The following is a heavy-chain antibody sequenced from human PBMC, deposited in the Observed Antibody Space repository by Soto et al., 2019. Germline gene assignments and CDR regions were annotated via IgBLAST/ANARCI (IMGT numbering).Heavy chain of an antibody. V-gene: IGHV3-30*18. CDR1: GFTFSSYG. CDR3: AKEEDSSSWPFDY. D-gene: IGHD6-13*01. CDR2: ISYDGSNK. J-gene: IGHJ4*02. Sequence: GGSLRLSCAASGFTFSSYGMHWVRQAPGKGLEWVAVISYDGSNKYYADSVKGRFTISRDNSKNTLYLQMNSLRAEDTAVYYCAKEEDSSSWPFDYWGQGALVTVSS.